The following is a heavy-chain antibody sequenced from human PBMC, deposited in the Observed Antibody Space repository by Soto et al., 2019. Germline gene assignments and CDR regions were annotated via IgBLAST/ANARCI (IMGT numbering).Heavy chain of an antibody. Sequence: SETLSLTCNVSGDSISSGRYYWSWIRQPPGKVLEWIVYIYHSGSTNYNPSLKSRVTISVDRSKNQFSLKLNSVTAADTAVYYCARTKKSMVRGVIKSHYFDYWGQGTLVTVSS. D-gene: IGHD3-10*01. CDR2: IYHSGST. CDR3: ARTKKSMVRGVIKSHYFDY. J-gene: IGHJ4*02. CDR1: GDSISSGRYY. V-gene: IGHV4-61*01.